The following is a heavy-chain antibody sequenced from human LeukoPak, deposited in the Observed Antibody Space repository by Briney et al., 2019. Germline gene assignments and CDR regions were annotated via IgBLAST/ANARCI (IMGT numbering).Heavy chain of an antibody. CDR1: GYSFTNYW. Sequence: GESLRIPCKGSGYSFTNYWISWVRQMPGKGLEWMGRIDPSDSYTNYSPSFQGHVTISADKSISTAYLQWSSLKASDTAMYYCAGSMFASGSYYSRDYWGQGTLVTVSS. CDR3: AGSMFASGSYYSRDY. CDR2: IDPSDSYT. J-gene: IGHJ4*02. V-gene: IGHV5-10-1*01. D-gene: IGHD3-10*01.